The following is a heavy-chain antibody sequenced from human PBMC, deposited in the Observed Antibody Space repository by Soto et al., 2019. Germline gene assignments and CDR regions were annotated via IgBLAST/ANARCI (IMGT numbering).Heavy chain of an antibody. CDR2: ISSYNGDT. Sequence: QVQLVQSGAEVKKPGASVKVSCKASGYTFTRSGISWVRQAPGQGPEWMGWISSYNGDTNYAQTFQGRVTMTTDTSTSTAYIELRSRRSDDPAVYYCAREGVAPYYYSGMDVWGQGTPVTVA. V-gene: IGHV1-18*01. CDR1: GYTFTRSG. J-gene: IGHJ6*02. CDR3: AREGVAPYYYSGMDV. D-gene: IGHD5-12*01.